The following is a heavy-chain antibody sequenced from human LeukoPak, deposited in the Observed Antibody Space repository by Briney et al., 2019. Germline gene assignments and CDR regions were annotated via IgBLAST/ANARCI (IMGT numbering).Heavy chain of an antibody. CDR1: GGTFSSYA. CDR3: ANYPALDCSGGSCYYFDY. Sequence: GASVKVSCKASGGTFSSYAISWVRQAPGQGFEWMGRIIPIFGIANYAQKFQGRVTITADKSTSTAYMELSSLRSEDTAVYYCANYPALDCSGGSCYYFDYWGQGTLVTVSS. V-gene: IGHV1-69*04. D-gene: IGHD2-15*01. CDR2: IIPIFGIA. J-gene: IGHJ4*02.